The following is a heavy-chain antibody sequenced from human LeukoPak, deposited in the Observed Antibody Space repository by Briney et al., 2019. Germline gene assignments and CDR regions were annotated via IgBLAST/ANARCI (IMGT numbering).Heavy chain of an antibody. V-gene: IGHV3-23*01. CDR3: AKVGPSSNYYYYYMDV. D-gene: IGHD6-13*01. J-gene: IGHJ6*03. Sequence: PGGSLRLSCAASGFTFSSYAMSWVRQAPGKGLEWVSVISGSGGSTYYADSVKGRSTISRDNSKNTLYLQMNSLRAEDTAVYYYAKVGPSSNYYYYYMDVWGKGTTVTVSS. CDR1: GFTFSSYA. CDR2: ISGSGGST.